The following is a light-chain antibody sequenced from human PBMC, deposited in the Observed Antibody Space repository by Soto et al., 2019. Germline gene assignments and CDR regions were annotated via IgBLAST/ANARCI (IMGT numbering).Light chain of an antibody. CDR3: SSYTSSSLYV. CDR1: SSDIGGHHF. J-gene: IGLJ1*01. Sequence: QSVLTQPASVSGSPGQSITISCTGTSSDIGGHHFVSWYQQQSGKAPKLVIYEVTDRPSGVSDRFSGSKSGNTASLTISGLQPEDEADYYCSSYTSSSLYVXGTGTRSPS. V-gene: IGLV2-14*01. CDR2: EVT.